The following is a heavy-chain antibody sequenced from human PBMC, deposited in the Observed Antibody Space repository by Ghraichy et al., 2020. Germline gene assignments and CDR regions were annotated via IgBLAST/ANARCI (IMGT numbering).Heavy chain of an antibody. Sequence: SETLSLTCTVSGGSITNYYWSWIRQPPGKGLEWIGYVNHTGTVDYSPALRSRVTISVDTSKKHVSLILRSVTAADTAVYYCARHSKLIFWGVLDVWGQGTTVTVSS. D-gene: IGHD3-10*01. CDR2: VNHTGTV. CDR1: GGSITNYY. CDR3: ARHSKLIFWGVLDV. V-gene: IGHV4-59*08. J-gene: IGHJ6*02.